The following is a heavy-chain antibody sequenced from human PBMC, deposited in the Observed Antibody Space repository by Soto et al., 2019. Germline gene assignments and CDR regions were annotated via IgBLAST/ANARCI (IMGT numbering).Heavy chain of an antibody. CDR1: GFTFSSYA. V-gene: IGHV3-23*01. J-gene: IGHJ4*02. CDR3: EKDGDNNGVYPIFDY. Sequence: PGGSLRLSCAASGFTFSSYAMSWVRQAPGKGLEWVSMLRNSGGDTYYAESVKGRFTISRDSSRNTLYLQMTSLRREDTALYYCEKDGDNNGVYPIFDYWGQGTPVTVSP. D-gene: IGHD2-8*01. CDR2: LRNSGGDT.